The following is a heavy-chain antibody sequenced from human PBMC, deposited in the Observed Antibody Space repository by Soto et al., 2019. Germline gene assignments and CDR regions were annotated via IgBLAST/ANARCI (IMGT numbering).Heavy chain of an antibody. CDR3: AGSPARSIFDY. CDR2: IYHTGST. CDR1: GGSVSGGGYY. J-gene: IGHJ4*02. Sequence: PSETLSLTCSVSGGSVSGGGYYWSWIRQLPGKGLEWIGYIYHTGSTFYNPSLKSRVTILLDTSKSQFSLKLTSVTAADTAMYYCAGSPARSIFDYWGQGTLVT. D-gene: IGHD1-26*01. V-gene: IGHV4-31*03.